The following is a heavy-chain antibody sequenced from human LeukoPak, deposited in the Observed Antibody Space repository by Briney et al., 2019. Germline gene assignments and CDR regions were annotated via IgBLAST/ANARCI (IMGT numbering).Heavy chain of an antibody. J-gene: IGHJ4*02. CDR2: INTDGSTI. D-gene: IGHD3-16*02. V-gene: IGHV3-74*01. CDR1: GFTFSNYW. CDR3: ARAGSYRFDY. Sequence: GGSLRLPCAASGFTFSNYWMHWVRQVPGKGLVWVSRINTDGSTIDYADSLKGRFTISRDDAKNTLYLQMYSLRDEDTAIYYCARAGSYRFDYWGQGTLVTVSS.